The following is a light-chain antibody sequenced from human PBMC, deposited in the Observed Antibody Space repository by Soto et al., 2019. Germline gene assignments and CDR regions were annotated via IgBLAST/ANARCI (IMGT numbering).Light chain of an antibody. J-gene: IGKJ2*01. CDR1: QSVDSD. V-gene: IGKV3-15*01. CDR3: QQYNYWFRGT. CDR2: GAS. Sequence: VVTQSPVTLSVSPGERVTLSCRASQSVDSDVAWFQHKPGQAPRLLISGASTRAAGIPARFSGSGDETDCTFTISGLEPEDSATYFGQQYNYWFRGTFGQGTKLESK.